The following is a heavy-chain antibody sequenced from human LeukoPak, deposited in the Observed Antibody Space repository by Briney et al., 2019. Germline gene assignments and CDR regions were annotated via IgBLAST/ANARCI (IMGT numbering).Heavy chain of an antibody. Sequence: SETLSLTCAVYGGSFSGYYWSWIRQSPGKGLEWIGEINHGGSTNYNPSLKSRVTISVDASKNHFSLKLSSVTAADTAVYYCARGGRDGSTFDYWGQGTLVTVSS. CDR2: INHGGST. V-gene: IGHV4-34*01. D-gene: IGHD3-10*01. J-gene: IGHJ4*02. CDR1: GGSFSGYY. CDR3: ARGGRDGSTFDY.